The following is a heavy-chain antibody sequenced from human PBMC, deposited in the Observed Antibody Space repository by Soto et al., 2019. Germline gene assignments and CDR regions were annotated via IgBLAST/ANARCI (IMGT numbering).Heavy chain of an antibody. CDR3: ARQASGWYPDY. Sequence: QVQLQESGPGLVKPSQTLSLTCTVSGGSISSGGYYWSWLRQHPGKGLEWIGYIFDSGTTYYNPSLTSRVTISVDPSKSQFSLRLTSVTATDTAVYYCARQASGWYPDYWGQGTLVTVSS. CDR1: GGSISSGGYY. D-gene: IGHD6-19*01. J-gene: IGHJ4*02. V-gene: IGHV4-31*03. CDR2: IFDSGTT.